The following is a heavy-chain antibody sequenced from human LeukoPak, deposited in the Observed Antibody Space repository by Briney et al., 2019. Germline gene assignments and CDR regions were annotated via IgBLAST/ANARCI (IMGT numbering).Heavy chain of an antibody. CDR2: INKDGSST. J-gene: IGHJ5*01. CDR1: GFTLSVYW. CDR3: VRGIEVAGTFSWFDS. Sequence: PGGSLRLSCAASGFTLSVYWMHWVRQAPGKGLVWLSRINKDGSSTTYADSVKGRFTISRDNAKNTLYLQMNSLRAEDTAIYYCVRGIEVAGTFSWFDSWGQGTLVTVSS. D-gene: IGHD6-19*01. V-gene: IGHV3-74*01.